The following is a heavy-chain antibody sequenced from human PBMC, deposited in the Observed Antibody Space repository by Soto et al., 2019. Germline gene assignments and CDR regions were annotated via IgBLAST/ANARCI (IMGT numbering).Heavy chain of an antibody. CDR2: ISSSSSTI. V-gene: IGHV3-48*02. Sequence: GGSLRLSCAAPGFTFSSYSMNWVRQAPGKGLEWVSYISSSSSTIYYADSVKGRFTISRDNAKNSLYLQMNSLRDEDTAVYYCARGYSSSYDDAFDIWGQGTMVTVSS. CDR3: ARGYSSSYDDAFDI. CDR1: GFTFSSYS. J-gene: IGHJ3*02. D-gene: IGHD6-13*01.